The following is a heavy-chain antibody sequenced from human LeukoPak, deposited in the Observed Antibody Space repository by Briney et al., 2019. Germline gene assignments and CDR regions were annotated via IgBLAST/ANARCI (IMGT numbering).Heavy chain of an antibody. J-gene: IGHJ6*03. CDR2: LYTNDNP. D-gene: IGHD2-21*02. CDR3: ARGVVTDDYYMDV. Sequence: PSQTLSLNCSVSGGSITSGRYYWTWIRQPAGQGLERIGRLYTNDNPNYHPSLESRVSISVDTSKSQFYLQLTSVTAADTAVYFCARGVVTDDYYMDVWGKGITVIVSS. CDR1: GGSITSGRYY. V-gene: IGHV4-61*02.